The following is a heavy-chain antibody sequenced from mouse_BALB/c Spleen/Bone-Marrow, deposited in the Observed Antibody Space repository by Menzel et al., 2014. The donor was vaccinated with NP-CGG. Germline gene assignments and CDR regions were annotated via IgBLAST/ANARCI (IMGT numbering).Heavy chain of an antibody. CDR1: GYTFTSYY. J-gene: IGHJ1*01. Sequence: VNLVESGAELVKPGASVKLSCKASGYTFTSYYMYWVKQRPGQGLEWIGEINPSNGGTSFNEKFKSKATLTVDKSSSTAYMQLSSLTSEDSAVYYCTRSGTSWLRRSWYFDVWGAGTTVTVSS. CDR3: TRSGTSWLRRSWYFDV. V-gene: IGHV1S81*02. D-gene: IGHD2-2*01. CDR2: INPSNGGT.